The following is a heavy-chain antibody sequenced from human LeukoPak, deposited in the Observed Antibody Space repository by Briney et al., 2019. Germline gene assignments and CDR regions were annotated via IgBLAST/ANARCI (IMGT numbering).Heavy chain of an antibody. CDR1: GYTFTSYD. J-gene: IGHJ5*02. CDR3: ARAAEATFRHWFDP. CDR2: MNPNSGNT. V-gene: IGHV1-8*01. Sequence: GSVKVSCKASGYTFTSYDINWVRQATGQGLEWMGWMNPNSGNTGYAQKFQGRVTMTRNTSISTAYMELSSLRSEDTAVYYCARAAEATFRHWFDPWGQGTLITVSS. D-gene: IGHD6-25*01.